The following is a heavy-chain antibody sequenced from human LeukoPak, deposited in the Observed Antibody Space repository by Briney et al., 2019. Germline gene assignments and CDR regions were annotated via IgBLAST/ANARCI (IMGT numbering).Heavy chain of an antibody. CDR2: ISWNSGSI. V-gene: IGHV3-9*01. J-gene: IGHJ3*02. CDR1: RFTFDDYA. CDR3: AKELGGAFDI. D-gene: IGHD6-6*01. Sequence: GGSLRLSCAASRFTFDDYAMPWVRQAPGKGLEWVSGISWNSGSIGYADSVKGRFTISRDNAKNSLYLQMNSLRAEDTALYYCAKELGGAFDIWGQGTMVTVSS.